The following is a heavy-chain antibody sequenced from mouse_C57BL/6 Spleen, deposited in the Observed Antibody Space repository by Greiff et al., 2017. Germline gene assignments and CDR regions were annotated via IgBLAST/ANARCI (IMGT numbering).Heavy chain of an antibody. CDR1: GYTFTSYW. CDR3: AIDGSCYDWFAY. Sequence: QVQLQQPGAELVKPGASVKVSCKASGYTFTSYWMHWVKQRPGQGLEWIGRIHPSDSDTNYNQKFKGKATLTVDKSSSTAYMQLSSLTSEDSAFYYCAIDGSCYDWFAYWGQGTLVTVSA. CDR2: IHPSDSDT. J-gene: IGHJ3*01. V-gene: IGHV1-74*01. D-gene: IGHD1-1*01.